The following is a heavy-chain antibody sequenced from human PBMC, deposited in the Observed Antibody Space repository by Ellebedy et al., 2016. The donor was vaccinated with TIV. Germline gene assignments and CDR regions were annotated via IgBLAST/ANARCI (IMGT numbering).Heavy chain of an antibody. CDR1: GGSFSGYY. Sequence: MPGGSLRLSCAVYGGSFSGYYWSWIRQPPGKGLEWMGEINHSGSTNYNPSLKSRVTISVDTSKNQFSLKLTSVTAADTAVYYCARDVATIPLMVSGYGMDVWGRGTTVTVSS. V-gene: IGHV4-34*01. D-gene: IGHD2-8*01. CDR3: ARDVATIPLMVSGYGMDV. J-gene: IGHJ6*02. CDR2: INHSGST.